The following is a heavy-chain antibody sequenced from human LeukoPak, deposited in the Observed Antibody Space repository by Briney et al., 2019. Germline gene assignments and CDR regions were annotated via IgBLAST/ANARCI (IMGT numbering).Heavy chain of an antibody. CDR2: IYYSGST. V-gene: IGHV4-39*07. CDR3: ARVNVWGSYRPADY. D-gene: IGHD3-16*02. J-gene: IGHJ4*02. CDR1: GGSISSSSYY. Sequence: SETLSLTCTVSGGSISSSSYYWGWIRQPPGKGLEWTGSIYYSGSTYYNPSLKSRVTISVDTSKNQFSLKLSSVTAADTAVYYCARVNVWGSYRPADYWGQGTLVTVSS.